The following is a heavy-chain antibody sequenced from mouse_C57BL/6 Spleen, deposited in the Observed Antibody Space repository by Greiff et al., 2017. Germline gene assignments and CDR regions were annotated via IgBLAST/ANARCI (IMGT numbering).Heavy chain of an antibody. D-gene: IGHD2-3*01. V-gene: IGHV1-64*01. CDR2: IHPNSGST. CDR3: ARWLLQYFDV. CDR1: GYTFTSYW. Sequence: QVQLQQSGAELVKPGASVKLSCKASGYTFTSYWMHWVKQRPGQGLEWIGMIHPNSGSTNYNEKFKSKATLTVDKSSSTAYMQLSSLTSEDSAVDYCARWLLQYFDVWGTGTTVTVSA. J-gene: IGHJ1*03.